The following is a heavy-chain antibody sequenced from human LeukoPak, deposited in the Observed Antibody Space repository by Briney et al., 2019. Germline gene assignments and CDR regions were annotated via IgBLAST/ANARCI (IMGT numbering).Heavy chain of an antibody. D-gene: IGHD1-1*01. CDR1: GFTLGSNH. Sequence: GGALRLSCAASGFTLGSNHMSWVRQAPGKGLEWVSVIYSGGSTDYADSVKGRFTIPRDNLKDTLYLQMNSLRAEDRAVYYCARGGAGYNWGQGTLVTFSS. J-gene: IGHJ4*02. CDR3: ARGGAGYN. CDR2: IYSGGST. V-gene: IGHV3-53*01.